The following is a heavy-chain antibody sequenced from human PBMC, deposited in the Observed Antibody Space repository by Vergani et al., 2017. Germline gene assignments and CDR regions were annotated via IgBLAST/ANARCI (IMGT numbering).Heavy chain of an antibody. D-gene: IGHD6-25*01. CDR1: GGSLSNHY. V-gene: IGHV4-4*07. CDR2: VYTSGTT. Sequence: QVQLQESGPGLVKPSDTLSLTCNVSGGSLSNHYWSWIRQSAGKRLEWIGRVYTSGTTHYTPSLKSRVTMSLDTSKNHFSLNLTSVTAADTAVYYCARGIRGHWYFDLWGRGTLVTVSS. CDR3: ARGIRGHWYFDL. J-gene: IGHJ2*01.